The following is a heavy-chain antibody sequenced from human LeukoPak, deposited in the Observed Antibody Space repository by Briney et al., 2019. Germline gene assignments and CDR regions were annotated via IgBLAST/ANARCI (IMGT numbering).Heavy chain of an antibody. V-gene: IGHV1-58*01. CDR2: IVVGRGNR. J-gene: IGHJ3*02. CDR3: AATSVGTTINDPFDI. CDR1: GFTFTASA. Sequence: EASLKVSCKASGFTFTASAVQWVRQARGQRLEWIRWIVVGRGNRNYAQKLQERLTITRDMSTGTAYMELGSLRSEDTAVYYCAATSVGTTINDPFDIWGQGTMVTVSS. D-gene: IGHD1-26*01.